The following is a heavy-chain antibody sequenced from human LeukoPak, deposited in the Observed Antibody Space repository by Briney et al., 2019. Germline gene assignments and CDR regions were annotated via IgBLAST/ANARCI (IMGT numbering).Heavy chain of an antibody. CDR3: VRDHHSSSWYH. Sequence: GGSLRLSCAASGFTFSSYWMHWVRQAPGKGLVWVSRINSDGSSTSYADSVKGRFTISRDNAKNTLYLQMNSLRAEDTAVYYCVRDHHSSSWYHWGQGTLVTVSS. D-gene: IGHD6-13*01. J-gene: IGHJ5*02. CDR2: INSDGSST. V-gene: IGHV3-74*01. CDR1: GFTFSSYW.